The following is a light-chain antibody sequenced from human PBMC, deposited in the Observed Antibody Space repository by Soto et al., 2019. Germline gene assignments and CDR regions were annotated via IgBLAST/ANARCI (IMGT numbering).Light chain of an antibody. J-gene: IGKJ4*01. CDR1: QGISNC. CDR2: DAS. CDR3: QQYDHLPLT. Sequence: DLQMTQSPSSLSASVGDRATITCQASQGISNCLNWYQQKPGKAPKLLISDASNLETGVPSRFSGGGSGTHFTFTISSLQPEDIATYYCQQYDHLPLTFGGGTKVEIK. V-gene: IGKV1-33*01.